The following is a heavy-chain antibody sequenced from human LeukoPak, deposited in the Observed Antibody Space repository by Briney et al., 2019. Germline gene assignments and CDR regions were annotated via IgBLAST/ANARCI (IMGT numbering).Heavy chain of an antibody. CDR3: ASYSGSYGVYYFDY. Sequence: GGSLRLSCAASGFTVSSNYMSWVRQAPGKGLEWVSVIYSGGSTYYADSVKGRFTISRDNSKNTLYLQMNSLRAEDTAVYYCASYSGSYGVYYFDYWGQGTLVTVSS. CDR1: GFTVSSNY. CDR2: IYSGGST. V-gene: IGHV3-53*01. D-gene: IGHD1-26*01. J-gene: IGHJ4*02.